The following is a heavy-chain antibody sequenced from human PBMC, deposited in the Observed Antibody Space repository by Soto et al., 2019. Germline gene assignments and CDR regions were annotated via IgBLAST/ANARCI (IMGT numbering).Heavy chain of an antibody. J-gene: IGHJ4*02. V-gene: IGHV3-48*02. CDR1: GFTFSGYS. Sequence: EVQLVESGGGLVQPGGSLRLSCAASGFTFSGYSMNWVRQAPGKGLEWVSYISSSSSTIYYADSVKGRFTISRDNAKNSLYLQMNSLRDEDTAVYYCARGWTTVTTPFDYWGQGTLVTVSS. CDR2: ISSSSSTI. D-gene: IGHD4-17*01. CDR3: ARGWTTVTTPFDY.